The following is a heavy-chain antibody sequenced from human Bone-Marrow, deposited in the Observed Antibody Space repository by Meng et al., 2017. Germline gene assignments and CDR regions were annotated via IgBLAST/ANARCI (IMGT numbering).Heavy chain of an antibody. V-gene: IGHV3-23*01. CDR1: GFTFSSYA. CDR2: ISGSGGST. Sequence: GESLKISRAASGFTFSSYAMSWVRQAPGKGLEWVSAISGSGGSTYYADSVKGRFTISRDNSKNTLYLQMNSLRAEDTAVYYCASPRGVVVITNTTPFDIWGQGTMVTVSS. D-gene: IGHD3-22*01. J-gene: IGHJ3*02. CDR3: ASPRGVVVITNTTPFDI.